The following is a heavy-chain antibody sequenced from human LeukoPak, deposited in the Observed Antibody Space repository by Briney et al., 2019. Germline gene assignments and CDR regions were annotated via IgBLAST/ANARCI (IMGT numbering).Heavy chain of an antibody. CDR3: ARNGNGEDS. CDR2: IYYSGDT. D-gene: IGHD2-8*01. CDR1: GDSLSTYY. V-gene: IGHV4-59*12. Sequence: SETLSLTCSVSGDSLSTYYWSWIRQTPGKGREWIGYIYYSGDTNYNPSLKSRVTISVDTSNNHFFLKLSYVTAADTAMDYFARNGNGEDSWGQGTLVAVSS. J-gene: IGHJ4*02.